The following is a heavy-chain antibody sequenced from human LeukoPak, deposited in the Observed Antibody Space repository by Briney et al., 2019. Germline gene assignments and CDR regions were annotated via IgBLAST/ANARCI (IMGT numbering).Heavy chain of an antibody. CDR1: GFIFSSYA. D-gene: IGHD1-26*01. J-gene: IGHJ4*02. Sequence: PGGSLRLSCAASGFIFSSYAMSWVRQAPGKGLEWVSAISGSGGTTYYADSVKGRFTISRDNSKNTLYVQVNGLRAEDTAAYYCAKHWGGTYDGIDYWGQGTLVTVSS. CDR2: ISGSGGTT. CDR3: AKHWGGTYDGIDY. V-gene: IGHV3-23*01.